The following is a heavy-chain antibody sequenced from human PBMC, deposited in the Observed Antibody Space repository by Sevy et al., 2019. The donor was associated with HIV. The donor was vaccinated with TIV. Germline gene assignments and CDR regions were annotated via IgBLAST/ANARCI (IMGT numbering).Heavy chain of an antibody. CDR3: AKGVQYYYDSGIEF. V-gene: IGHV3-9*01. CDR2: ISWNSASI. CDR1: GFTFGNYA. J-gene: IGHJ4*02. D-gene: IGHD3-10*01. Sequence: GGSLRLSCAASGFTFGNYAMDWVRQAPGKGLEWVSGISWNSASIGYADSVKGRFIISRDNAENSLYLQMNSLRPEDTALYYCAKGVQYYYDSGIEFWGQGTLVTVSS.